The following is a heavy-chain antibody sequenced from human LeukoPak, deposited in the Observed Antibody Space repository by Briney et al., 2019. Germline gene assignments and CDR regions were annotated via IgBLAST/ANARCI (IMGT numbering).Heavy chain of an antibody. J-gene: IGHJ4*02. Sequence: GGSLRLSCAASGFTFSTYTMYWVRHPPGKRLEWVSIIGSSGGGIHYADSVKGRFTISRDNSKNALYLQMSGLRVEDTAVYYCAIDPNWGTHSWGQGVLVTVSS. CDR2: IGSSGGGI. CDR3: AIDPNWGTHS. V-gene: IGHV3-23*01. CDR1: GFTFSTYT. D-gene: IGHD7-27*01.